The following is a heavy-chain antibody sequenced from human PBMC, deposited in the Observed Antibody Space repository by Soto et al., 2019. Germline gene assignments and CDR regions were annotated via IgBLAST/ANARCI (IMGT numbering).Heavy chain of an antibody. V-gene: IGHV5-10-1*01. Sequence: GESLKISCQGSGYSFTSHWITWVRQTPGKGLEWMGRIDPSDSYTNYGPSFQGRVTISADRSISTAFLQWSSLEASDTAIYYCARRLSGPKEEYNAYYFYGLDVWGQGTTVTVSS. CDR2: IDPSDSYT. CDR1: GYSFTSHW. CDR3: ARRLSGPKEEYNAYYFYGLDV. D-gene: IGHD1-1*01. J-gene: IGHJ6*02.